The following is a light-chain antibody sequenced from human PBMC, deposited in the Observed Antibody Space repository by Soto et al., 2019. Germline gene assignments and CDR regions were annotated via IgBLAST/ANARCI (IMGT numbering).Light chain of an antibody. CDR1: QGISSY. CDR3: QQRSGYRAS. V-gene: IGKV1-9*01. Sequence: IQLTQSPSSLSASVGDGVTITCRASQGISSYLAWYQQKPGKAPKLLIYAASTLQSGVPSRFSGRGAGTEVALAISSLQRGDFASYYCQQRSGYRASFGGGTKVDI. CDR2: AAS. J-gene: IGKJ4*01.